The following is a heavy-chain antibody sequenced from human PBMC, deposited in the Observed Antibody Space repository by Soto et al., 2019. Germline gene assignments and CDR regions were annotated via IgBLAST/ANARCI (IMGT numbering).Heavy chain of an antibody. D-gene: IGHD6-13*01. CDR3: ARRGPGTFFDY. CDR2: ISGSGDST. V-gene: IGHV3-23*01. CDR1: GFTFSSYA. J-gene: IGHJ4*02. Sequence: EVQLLESGGGLVQPGGSLRLSCAASGFTFSSYAMRWVRQAPGKGLEWVSAISGSGDSTYYTDSVKGRFTISRDNSKNTLYVQMNSLSAEDTAVYYCARRGPGTFFDYCGQGTLVTVSS.